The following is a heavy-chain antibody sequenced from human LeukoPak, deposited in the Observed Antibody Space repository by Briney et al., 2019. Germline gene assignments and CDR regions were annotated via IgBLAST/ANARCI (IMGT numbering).Heavy chain of an antibody. V-gene: IGHV4-59*08. Sequence: SETLSLTCTVSGGSINSYYWSWLRQPPGKGLEWIGFIYYSGSTHYKSSLKSRVTISVDTSKNQFSLRLSSVTAADTAVYYCARHSGSSPHYFDSCGQGTLVTVSS. D-gene: IGHD1-26*01. CDR3: ARHSGSSPHYFDS. J-gene: IGHJ4*02. CDR2: IYYSGST. CDR1: GGSINSYY.